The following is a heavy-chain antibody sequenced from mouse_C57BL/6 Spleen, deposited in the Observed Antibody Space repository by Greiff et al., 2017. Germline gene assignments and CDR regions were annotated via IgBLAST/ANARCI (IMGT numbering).Heavy chain of an antibody. CDR2: IYPGGGYT. CDR3: ARGDYGSSYEGAWFAY. CDR1: GYTFTNYW. D-gene: IGHD1-1*01. V-gene: IGHV1-63*01. Sequence: QVQLQQSGAELVRPGTSVKMSCKASGYTFTNYWIGWAKQRPGHGLEWIGDIYPGGGYTNYNEKFKGKATLTADKSSSTAYMQFSSLTSEDSAIYYGARGDYGSSYEGAWFAYWGQGTLVTVSA. J-gene: IGHJ3*01.